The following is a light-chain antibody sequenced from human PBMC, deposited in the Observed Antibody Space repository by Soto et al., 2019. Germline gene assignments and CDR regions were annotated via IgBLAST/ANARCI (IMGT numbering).Light chain of an antibody. CDR1: QSINSW. Sequence: DLQMTQSPSTLSASVGDRVTITCRASQSINSWLAWYQQKPGKAPKLLIYKASSLESGVPSRFGGSGSGTEFTLTISSLQPDDFATYYCQQYSSPTWTFGPGTKVEIK. CDR2: KAS. J-gene: IGKJ1*01. CDR3: QQYSSPTWT. V-gene: IGKV1-5*03.